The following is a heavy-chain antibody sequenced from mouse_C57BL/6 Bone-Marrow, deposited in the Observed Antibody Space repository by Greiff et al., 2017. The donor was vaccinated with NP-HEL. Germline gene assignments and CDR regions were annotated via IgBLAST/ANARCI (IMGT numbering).Heavy chain of an antibody. CDR1: GYAFTNYL. CDR2: INPGSGGT. Sequence: QVHVKQSGAELVRPGTSVKVSCKASGYAFTNYLIEWVKQRPGQGLEWIGVINPGSGGTNYNEKFKGKATLTADQSSSTAYMQLSSLTSEDSAVYFCARGGIYYDYAWFAYWGQGTLVTVSA. J-gene: IGHJ3*01. D-gene: IGHD2-4*01. V-gene: IGHV1-54*01. CDR3: ARGGIYYDYAWFAY.